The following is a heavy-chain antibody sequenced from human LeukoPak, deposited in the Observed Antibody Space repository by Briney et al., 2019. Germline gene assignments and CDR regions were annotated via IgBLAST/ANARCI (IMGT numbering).Heavy chain of an antibody. V-gene: IGHV3-30*04. CDR1: GFTFSSYA. CDR2: ISYDGSNK. CDR3: ARGSGWWEPVYYYYMDV. J-gene: IGHJ6*03. Sequence: PGRSLRLSCAASGFTFSSYAMHWVRQAPGKGLEWVAVISYDGSNKYYADSVKGRFTISRDNSKNTLYLQMNSLRAKDTAVYYCARGSGWWEPVYYYYMDVWGKGTTVTVSS. D-gene: IGHD1-26*01.